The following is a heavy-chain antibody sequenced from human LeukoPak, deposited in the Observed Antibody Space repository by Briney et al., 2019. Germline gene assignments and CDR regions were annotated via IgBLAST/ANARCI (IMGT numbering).Heavy chain of an antibody. D-gene: IGHD4-11*01. Sequence: GGSLRLSCAASGFTFSSYAMHWVRQAPGKGLEWVADISYDGSNKYYADCVKGRFTISRDNSKNTLYLQMNSLRAEDTAVYYCARDDYSNYSFDYWGQGTLVTVSS. V-gene: IGHV3-30*04. J-gene: IGHJ4*02. CDR2: ISYDGSNK. CDR1: GFTFSSYA. CDR3: ARDDYSNYSFDY.